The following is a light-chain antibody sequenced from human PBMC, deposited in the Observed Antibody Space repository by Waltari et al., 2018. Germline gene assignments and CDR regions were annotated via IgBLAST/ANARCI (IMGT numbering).Light chain of an antibody. V-gene: IGLV2-14*03. Sequence: QSALTQPASVSGSPGHSITIPCTGTSSDVGGYDYVSWYQQPPGKAHNLMSYDVSNRPSGVSNRFSGSKSGTTSSLTISGLQAEDEADYHCNSYTISSTLVFGGGTKLTVL. CDR3: NSYTISSTLV. J-gene: IGLJ2*01. CDR2: DVS. CDR1: SSDVGGYDY.